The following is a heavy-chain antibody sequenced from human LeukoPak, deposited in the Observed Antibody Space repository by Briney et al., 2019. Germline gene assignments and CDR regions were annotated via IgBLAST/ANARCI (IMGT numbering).Heavy chain of an antibody. V-gene: IGHV1-69*04. CDR2: IIPILGIA. Sequence: SVKVSCKASGGTFSSYAISWVRQAPGQGLEWMGRIIPILGIANYAQKFQGRVTITADKSTSTAYMELSSLRSEDTAVYYCARDFAVAVTGPIWDYWGQGTLVTVSS. CDR1: GGTFSSYA. D-gene: IGHD6-19*01. J-gene: IGHJ4*02. CDR3: ARDFAVAVTGPIWDY.